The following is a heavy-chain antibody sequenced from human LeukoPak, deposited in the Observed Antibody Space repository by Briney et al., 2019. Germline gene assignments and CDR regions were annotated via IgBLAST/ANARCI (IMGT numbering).Heavy chain of an antibody. V-gene: IGHV3-48*03. CDR2: ISSSGSTI. Sequence: GGSLRLSCAASGFTFSSYEMNWVRQAPGKGLEWVSYISSSGSTIYYADSVKGRFTISRDNAKISLYLQMNSLRAEDTAVYYCARDRGWLNDAFGIWGQGTMVTISS. CDR3: ARDRGWLNDAFGI. CDR1: GFTFSSYE. D-gene: IGHD3-10*01. J-gene: IGHJ3*02.